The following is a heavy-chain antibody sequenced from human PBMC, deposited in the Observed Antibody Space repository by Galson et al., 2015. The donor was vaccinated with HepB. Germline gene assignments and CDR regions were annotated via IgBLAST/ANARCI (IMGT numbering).Heavy chain of an antibody. CDR2: ISYDGSNK. D-gene: IGHD3-22*01. CDR3: AKDKDDNWYFDL. V-gene: IGHV3-30*18. Sequence: SLRLSCAATGFTFSYCAMHWVRQAPGKGLEWVAAISYDGSNKYYADSVKGRFTISRDNSKNTLYLQMNSLRAEDTAVYYCAKDKDDNWYFDLWGCGTLVTVSS. CDR1: GFTFSYCA. J-gene: IGHJ2*01.